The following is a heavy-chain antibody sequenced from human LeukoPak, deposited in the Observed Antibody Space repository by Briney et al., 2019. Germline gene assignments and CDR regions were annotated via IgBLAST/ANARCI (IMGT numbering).Heavy chain of an antibody. Sequence: SETPSLTCSVSGDSITGYYWGWIRQPPGKGLEWIGSIYYSGSTYYNPSLKSRVTISVDTSKNQFSLKLSSVTAADTAVYYCARLVGGYYDSSGYYGYYFDYWGQGTLVTVSS. CDR1: GDSITGYY. CDR3: ARLVGGYYDSSGYYGYYFDY. CDR2: IYYSGST. J-gene: IGHJ4*02. D-gene: IGHD3-22*01. V-gene: IGHV4-39*07.